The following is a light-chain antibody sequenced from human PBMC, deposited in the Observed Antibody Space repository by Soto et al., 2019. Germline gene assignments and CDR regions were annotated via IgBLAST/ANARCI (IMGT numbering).Light chain of an antibody. V-gene: IGKV3-20*01. CDR3: QQYGTSPLT. J-gene: IGKJ4*01. CDR1: QSVSSGY. Sequence: EIVLTQSPGTLSLSPGERATLSCRASQSVSSGYLAWYQQKPGQAPRLLIYGASSRATGIPDRFSGSGSGTDFTLTMSGLEPEDFAVYYCQQYGTSPLTFGGGTKVEIK. CDR2: GAS.